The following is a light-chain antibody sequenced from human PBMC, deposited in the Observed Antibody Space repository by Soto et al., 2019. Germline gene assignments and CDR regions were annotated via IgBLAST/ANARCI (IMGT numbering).Light chain of an antibody. CDR3: QQSYSSPAFT. Sequence: GDRVSITCRASQRISNFLNWYQQKPGKAPKLLIYAASNLHSGVPSRFSGSGSGTEFTLTITSLQPEDFATYYCQQSYSSPAFTFGPGTKVDVK. CDR1: QRISNF. CDR2: AAS. V-gene: IGKV1-39*01. J-gene: IGKJ3*01.